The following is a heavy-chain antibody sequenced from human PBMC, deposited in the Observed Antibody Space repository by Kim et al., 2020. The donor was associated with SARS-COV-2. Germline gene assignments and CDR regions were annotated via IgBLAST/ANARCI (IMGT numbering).Heavy chain of an antibody. CDR2: ISYSGST. V-gene: IGHV4-39*01. D-gene: IGHD6-6*01. J-gene: IGHJ5*02. CDR1: GGSISSSSYY. Sequence: SETLSLTCTVSGGSISSSSYYWGWIRQPPGKGLEWIGSISYSGSTYYNPSLKSRVTISVDTSKNQFSPKLSSVTAADTAVYYCARRGSSSWWVDPWGQGT. CDR3: ARRGSSSWWVDP.